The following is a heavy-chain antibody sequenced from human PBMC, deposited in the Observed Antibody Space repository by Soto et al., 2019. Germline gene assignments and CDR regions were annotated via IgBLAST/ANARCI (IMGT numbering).Heavy chain of an antibody. CDR2: ISPYNGNT. CDR3: ARDPPYSSSWYQRGGAFDY. D-gene: IGHD6-13*01. Sequence: ASVKVSCKASGYTFTTYSINWVRQAPGQGLEWMGWISPYNGNTNYAQNFQGRVTITRDTSASTAYMELSSLRSEDTAVYYCARDPPYSSSWYQRGGAFDYWGQGTLVTVSS. CDR1: GYTFTTYS. J-gene: IGHJ4*02. V-gene: IGHV1-18*04.